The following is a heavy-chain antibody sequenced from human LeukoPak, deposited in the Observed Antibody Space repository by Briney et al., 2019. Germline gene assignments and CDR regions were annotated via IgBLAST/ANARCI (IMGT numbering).Heavy chain of an antibody. CDR2: INPSGGST. J-gene: IGHJ4*02. CDR1: GYTFTSYY. D-gene: IGHD3-3*01. V-gene: IGHV1-46*01. Sequence: ASVKVSCKASGYTFTSYYMHWVRQAPGQGLEWMGIINPSGGSTSYAQKFQGRVTMTRDTSTSTVYMELSSLRSEDTAVYYCARARRFGVVINYFDYWDQGTLVTVSS. CDR3: ARARRFGVVINYFDY.